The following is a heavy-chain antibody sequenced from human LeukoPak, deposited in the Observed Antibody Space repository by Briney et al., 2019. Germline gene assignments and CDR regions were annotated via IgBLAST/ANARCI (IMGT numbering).Heavy chain of an antibody. Sequence: GGSLRLSCPASGFTFGSLGMHWVRQAPGKGLEWLAFVENDGTTKYYADSVKGRFSISRDNSKNTLYLQMNSLRAEDTAVYYCAKVGDSWDFDYWGQGTLVSVSS. J-gene: IGHJ4*02. CDR2: VENDGTTK. V-gene: IGHV3-30*02. CDR1: GFTFGSLG. CDR3: AKVGDSWDFDY. D-gene: IGHD3-22*01.